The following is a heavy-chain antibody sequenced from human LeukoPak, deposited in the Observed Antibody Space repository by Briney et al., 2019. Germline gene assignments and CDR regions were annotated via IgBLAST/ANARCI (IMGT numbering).Heavy chain of an antibody. CDR2: INPQSGGA. CDR3: ARAAGSRIYWYFDL. CDR1: GYTFIDHY. Sequence: ASVKVSCKASGYTFIDHYIHWVRQAPGQGLEYMGWINPQSGGANNAQKFKGRVTMTRDTSISTAYMELSRLRSDDTAVYYCARAAGSRIYWYFDLWGRGTLVTVSS. D-gene: IGHD1-14*01. V-gene: IGHV1-2*02. J-gene: IGHJ2*01.